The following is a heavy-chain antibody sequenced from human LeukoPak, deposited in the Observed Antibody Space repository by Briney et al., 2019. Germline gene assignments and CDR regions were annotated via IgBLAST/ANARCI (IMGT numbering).Heavy chain of an antibody. D-gene: IGHD3-22*01. J-gene: IGHJ3*02. CDR3: ARDLGDYYDSSGQHNAFDI. Sequence: SETLSLTCTVSGGSISSSSYYWGWIRQPPGKGLEWIGSIYYSGSTYYNPSLKSRVTISVDTSKNQFSLKLSSVTAADTAVYYCARDLGDYYDSSGQHNAFDIWGQGTMVTVSS. CDR2: IYYSGST. CDR1: GGSISSSSYY. V-gene: IGHV4-39*07.